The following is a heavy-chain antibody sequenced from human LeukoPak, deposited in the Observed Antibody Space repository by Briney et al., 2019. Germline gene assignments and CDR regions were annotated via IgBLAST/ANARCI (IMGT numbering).Heavy chain of an antibody. D-gene: IGHD6-6*01. J-gene: IGHJ4*02. CDR3: AREDSRSTSLDY. Sequence: ASVKVSCKASGYIFISYGISWVRQAPGQGLEWMGWISAYNGNTKYAQKLQGRVTMTTDTSTSTAYMELRSLRSDDTAVYYCAREDSRSTSLDYWGQGTLVTVSS. CDR2: ISAYNGNT. CDR1: GYIFISYG. V-gene: IGHV1-18*01.